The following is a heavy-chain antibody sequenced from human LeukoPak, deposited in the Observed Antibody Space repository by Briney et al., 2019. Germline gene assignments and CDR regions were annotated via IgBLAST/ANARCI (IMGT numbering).Heavy chain of an antibody. V-gene: IGHV3-30*03. Sequence: PGGSLRLSCAASGFTFSSYGMHWVRQAPGKGLEWVAVISYDGSNKYYADSVKGRFTISRDNSKNTLYLQMNSLRAEDTAVYYCAIDGVSYYFDYWGQGTLVTVSS. CDR1: GFTFSSYG. D-gene: IGHD3-3*01. J-gene: IGHJ4*02. CDR2: ISYDGSNK. CDR3: AIDGVSYYFDY.